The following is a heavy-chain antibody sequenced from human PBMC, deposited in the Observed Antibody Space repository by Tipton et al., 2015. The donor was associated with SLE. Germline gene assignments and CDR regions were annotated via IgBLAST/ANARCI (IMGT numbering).Heavy chain of an antibody. Sequence: LRLSCAVYGGSFSNYYWTWIRQPPGKGLEWIGEINQSGNTYYSPSLKSQVTISVDTSKSQFSLQLTSVTAADTAVYYCARGPYYDLCRGNHPGFDSWGQGTLVTGSS. CDR3: ARGPYYDLCRGNHPGFDS. V-gene: IGHV4-34*01. J-gene: IGHJ4*02. D-gene: IGHD3-3*01. CDR1: GGSFSNYY. CDR2: INQSGNT.